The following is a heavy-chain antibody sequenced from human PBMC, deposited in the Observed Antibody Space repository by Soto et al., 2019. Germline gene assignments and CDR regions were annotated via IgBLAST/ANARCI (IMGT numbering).Heavy chain of an antibody. CDR3: ARGEDAFFYYGLDV. Sequence: VSGDSVTSGSHYWSWIRQPPGKGLEYIGYIFYSENTSYHPSLKSRVTISVDTSKNQFSLKLTSVTAADTAVYYCARGEDAFFYYGLDVWGQGITVTVSS. J-gene: IGHJ6*02. CDR2: IFYSENT. V-gene: IGHV4-61*01. CDR1: GDSVTSGSHY.